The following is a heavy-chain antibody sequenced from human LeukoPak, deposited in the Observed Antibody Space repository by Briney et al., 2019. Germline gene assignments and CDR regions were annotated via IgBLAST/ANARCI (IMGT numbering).Heavy chain of an antibody. V-gene: IGHV1-8*01. D-gene: IGHD2-8*02. J-gene: IGHJ3*02. CDR1: GYTFTIHD. CDR3: ARGIRKVLPSAFDI. Sequence: ASVKVSCKASGYTFTIHDINWVRQATGEGGEWMGWMNPNSGNTGYAQKFQGRVIMTRNTSISTAYMELSSLRSEDTAVYYCARGIRKVLPSAFDIWGQGTTVTVSS. CDR2: MNPNSGNT.